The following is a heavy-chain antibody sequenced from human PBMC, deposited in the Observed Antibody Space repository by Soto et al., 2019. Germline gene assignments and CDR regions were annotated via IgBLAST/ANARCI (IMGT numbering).Heavy chain of an antibody. V-gene: IGHV1-69*05. J-gene: IGHJ4*02. CDR1: GGTFSSYA. D-gene: IGHD6-25*01. CDR3: ARGQSSGWTALDY. CDR2: IIPIFGTA. Sequence: GASVKVSCKASGGTFSSYAISWVRQAPGQGLEWMGGIIPIFGTANYAQKFQGRVTITRDTLANTAYMELSSLRSEDTAVYYCARGQSSGWTALDYWGQGALVTVSS.